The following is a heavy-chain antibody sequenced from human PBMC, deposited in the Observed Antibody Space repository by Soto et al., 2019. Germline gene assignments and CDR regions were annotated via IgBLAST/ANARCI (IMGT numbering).Heavy chain of an antibody. CDR3: ARDLKGRNPFDY. Sequence: ASVKVSCKASGYTFTGYYMHWVRQAPGQGLEWMGWINPNSGGTNYAQKFQGGVTMTRDTSISTAYMELSRLRSDDTAVYYCARDLKGRNPFDYWGQGTLVTVSS. J-gene: IGHJ4*02. CDR2: INPNSGGT. CDR1: GYTFTGYY. V-gene: IGHV1-2*02.